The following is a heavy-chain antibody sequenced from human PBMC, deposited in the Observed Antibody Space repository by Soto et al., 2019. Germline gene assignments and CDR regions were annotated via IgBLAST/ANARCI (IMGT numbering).Heavy chain of an antibody. D-gene: IGHD5-18*01. J-gene: IGHJ6*02. CDR2: INQDGSEK. V-gene: IGHV3-7*05. Sequence: EVQLVESGGGLVQPGGSLRLSCGASGFTFRTYWLSWVRQVPGKGLEWVANINQDGSEKNYVDSVKGRFTISRDNAKNSLYIQMRSLRAEDTALYYCARDGSTSWYSYDYHGMDVWGQGTTVTVSS. CDR3: ARDGSTSWYSYDYHGMDV. CDR1: GFTFRTYW.